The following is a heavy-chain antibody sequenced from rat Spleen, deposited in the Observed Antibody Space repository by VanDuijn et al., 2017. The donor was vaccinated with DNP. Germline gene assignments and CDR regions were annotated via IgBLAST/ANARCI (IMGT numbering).Heavy chain of an antibody. J-gene: IGHJ3*01. D-gene: IGHD1-6*01. Sequence: QVQLKESGPGLVQPSQTLSLTCTVSGFSLTSYNVHWVRQPTGKGLEWMGVIWTGGSTDYTAPLKSRLTISRDTSKSQVFLKVKSLKTEDTGIYYCTRSIYTTDYYYVVFDYWGQGTLVTVSS. CDR3: TRSIYTTDYYYVVFDY. V-gene: IGHV2-30*01. CDR1: GFSLTSYN. CDR2: IWTGGST.